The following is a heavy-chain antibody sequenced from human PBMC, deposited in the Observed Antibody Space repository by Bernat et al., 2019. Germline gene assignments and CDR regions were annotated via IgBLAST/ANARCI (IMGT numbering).Heavy chain of an antibody. J-gene: IGHJ4*02. V-gene: IGHV3-23*01. D-gene: IGHD1-26*01. Sequence: EVQLLESGGGLVQPGGSLRLSCAASGFTFSSYAMSWVRQAPGKGLQWVSTISGSGGSTYYADSVKGRFTISRDNSKNTLYLQMNSLRAEDTAVYYCAKEYSGSYGVADYWGQGTLVTVSS. CDR1: GFTFSSYA. CDR3: AKEYSGSYGVADY. CDR2: ISGSGGST.